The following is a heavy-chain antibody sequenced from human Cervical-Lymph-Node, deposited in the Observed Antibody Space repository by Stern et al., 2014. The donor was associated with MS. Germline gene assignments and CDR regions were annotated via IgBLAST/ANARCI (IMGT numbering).Heavy chain of an antibody. V-gene: IGHV4-4*02. CDR3: AREGYSSSYDAFDI. CDR2: IYHSGST. J-gene: IGHJ3*02. Sequence: QVQLQESGPGLVKPSGTLSLTCAVSGGSISSSNWWSWVRQPPGKGPEGIGEIYHSGSTNYNPSLKSRVTISVDKSKNQFSLKPSSVTAADTAVYYCAREGYSSSYDAFDIWGQGTMVTVSS. D-gene: IGHD6-6*01. CDR1: GGSISSSNW.